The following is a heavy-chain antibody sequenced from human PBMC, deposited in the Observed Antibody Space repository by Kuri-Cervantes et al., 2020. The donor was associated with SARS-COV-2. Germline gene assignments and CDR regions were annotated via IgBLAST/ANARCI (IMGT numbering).Heavy chain of an antibody. D-gene: IGHD6-13*01. J-gene: IGHJ5*02. CDR3: ARDMPFGSSWYADNWFDP. Sequence: GESLKISCAASGFTFSSYGMLWVRQAPGKGLEWVAVIWYDGSNKYYADSVKGRFTISRDNSKNTLYLQMNSLRAEDTAVYYCARDMPFGSSWYADNWFDPWGQGTLVTVSS. V-gene: IGHV3-33*01. CDR1: GFTFSSYG. CDR2: IWYDGSNK.